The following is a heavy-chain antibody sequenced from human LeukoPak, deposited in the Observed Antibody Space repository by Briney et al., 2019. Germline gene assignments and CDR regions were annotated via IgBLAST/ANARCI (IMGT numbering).Heavy chain of an antibody. CDR3: ARGPRDSYQLPPYYYYYGMDV. D-gene: IGHD2-2*01. V-gene: IGHV3-21*01. J-gene: IGHJ6*04. CDR2: ISSSSSYI. CDR1: GFTFSSYS. Sequence: GGSLRLSCAASGFTFSSYSMNWVSQAPGKGLEWVSSISSSSSYIYYADSVKGRFTISRDNAKNSLYLQMNSLRAEDTAVYYCARGPRDSYQLPPYYYYYGMDVWGKGTTVTVSS.